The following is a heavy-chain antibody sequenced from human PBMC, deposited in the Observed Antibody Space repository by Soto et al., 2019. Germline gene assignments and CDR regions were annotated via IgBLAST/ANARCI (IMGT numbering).Heavy chain of an antibody. Sequence: SVKVSCKACGYTFTSYSLHWLRQSTGQRLEWMGWINAGNGNTKYSQKFQGRVTITRDTSASTAYMELSSLRSEDTAVCYCAGSHLNNQLKYRRTASAIWGQGTIVTGSS. D-gene: IGHD3-10*01. CDR1: GYTFTSYS. J-gene: IGHJ3*02. V-gene: IGHV1-3*01. CDR2: INAGNGNT. CDR3: AGSHLNNQLKYRRTASAI.